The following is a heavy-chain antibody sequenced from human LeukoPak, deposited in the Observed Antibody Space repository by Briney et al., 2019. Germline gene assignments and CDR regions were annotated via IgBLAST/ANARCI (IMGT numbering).Heavy chain of an antibody. CDR2: ISSSSSTI. Sequence: GGPLRLSCAASGFTFSSYSMNWVRQAPGKGLEWVSYISSSSSTIYYADSVKGRFTISRDNAKNSLYLQMNSLRAEDTAVYYCARDDYGETFDYWGQGTLVTVSS. CDR1: GFTFSSYS. CDR3: ARDDYGETFDY. D-gene: IGHD4-17*01. V-gene: IGHV3-48*01. J-gene: IGHJ4*02.